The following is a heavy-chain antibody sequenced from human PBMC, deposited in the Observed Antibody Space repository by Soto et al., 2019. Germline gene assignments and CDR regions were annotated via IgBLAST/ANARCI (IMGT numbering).Heavy chain of an antibody. Sequence: QVQLVQSGAEVKKPGASVKVSCKASGYTFTGYYMHWVRQAPGQGLEWMGWINPNSGGTNYARKCQGSVTMTRDTSISTAYMELSRLRSDDTAVYYCAREAHYYGSGFDPWGQGTLVTVSS. D-gene: IGHD3-10*01. V-gene: IGHV1-2*04. J-gene: IGHJ5*02. CDR2: INPNSGGT. CDR3: AREAHYYGSGFDP. CDR1: GYTFTGYY.